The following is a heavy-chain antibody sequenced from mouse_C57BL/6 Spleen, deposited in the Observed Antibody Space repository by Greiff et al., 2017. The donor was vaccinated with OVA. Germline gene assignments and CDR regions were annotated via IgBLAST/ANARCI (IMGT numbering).Heavy chain of an antibody. J-gene: IGHJ3*01. D-gene: IGHD3-3*01. V-gene: IGHV1-26*01. CDR1: GYTFTDYY. Sequence: EVQLQQSGPELVKPGASVKISCKASGYTFTDYYMNWVKQSHGKSLEWIGDINPNNGGTSYNQKFKGKATLTVDKSSSTAYMELRSLTSEDSAVYYCARSRDEGFAYWGQGTLVTVSA. CDR3: ARSRDEGFAY. CDR2: INPNNGGT.